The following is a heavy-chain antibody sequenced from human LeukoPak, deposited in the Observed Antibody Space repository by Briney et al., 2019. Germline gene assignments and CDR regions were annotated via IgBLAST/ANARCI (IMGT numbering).Heavy chain of an antibody. CDR3: ARDRSSWFKWFDP. CDR2: IIPIFGTA. V-gene: IGHV1-69*06. Sequence: SVKVSCKASGGTFSSYAISWVRQAPGQGLEWMGGIIPIFGTANYAQEFQGRVTITADKSTSTAYMELSSLRSEDTAVYYCARDRSSWFKWFDPWGQGTLVTVSS. CDR1: GGTFSSYA. J-gene: IGHJ5*02. D-gene: IGHD6-13*01.